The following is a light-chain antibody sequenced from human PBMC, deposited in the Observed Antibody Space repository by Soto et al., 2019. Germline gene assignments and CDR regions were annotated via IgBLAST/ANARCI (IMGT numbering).Light chain of an antibody. CDR1: PSVSSS. CDR3: QQYNNLFLIT. Sequence: EGLMTKSQETLSVSPGERATRSCRSSPSVSSSLAWYQQKPLQAPRLLIYHASTGATVIPARFSGSGSGTEFTLTISSLQSEDFAVYYCQQYNNLFLITFGQGTRLEI. J-gene: IGKJ5*01. CDR2: HAS. V-gene: IGKV3D-15*01.